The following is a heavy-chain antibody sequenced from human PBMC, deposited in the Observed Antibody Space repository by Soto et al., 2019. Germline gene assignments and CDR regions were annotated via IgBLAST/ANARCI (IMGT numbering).Heavy chain of an antibody. CDR1: GGSFSGYY. D-gene: IGHD3-3*01. CDR3: ARGLFHGRIRGSGYYRPITSLH. V-gene: IGHV4-34*01. J-gene: IGHJ4*02. CDR2: INHSGST. Sequence: SETLSLTCAVYGGSFSGYYWSWIRQPPGKGLEWIGEINHSGSTNYNPSLKSRVTISVDTSKNQFSLKLSSVTAADTAVYYCARGLFHGRIRGSGYYRPITSLHWGQGTLVTVSS.